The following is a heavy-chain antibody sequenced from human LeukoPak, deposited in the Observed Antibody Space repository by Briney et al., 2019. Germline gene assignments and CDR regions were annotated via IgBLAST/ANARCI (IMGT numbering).Heavy chain of an antibody. CDR2: INPSGGST. Sequence: ASVKVSCKASGFTFTSYYMHWVRQAPGQGLEWMGIINPSGGSTSYAQKFQGRVTMTRDMSTSTVYMELSSLRSEDTAVYYCARGGPGTGYFDYWGQGTLVTVSS. J-gene: IGHJ4*02. V-gene: IGHV1-46*01. CDR3: ARGGPGTGYFDY. CDR1: GFTFTSYY.